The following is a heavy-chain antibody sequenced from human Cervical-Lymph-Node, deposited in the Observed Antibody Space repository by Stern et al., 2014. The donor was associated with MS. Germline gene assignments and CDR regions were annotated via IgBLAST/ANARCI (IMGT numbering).Heavy chain of an antibody. CDR2: INSRSSNI. CDR3: ARSWDRGGYYYGAYDS. J-gene: IGHJ4*02. Sequence: EVQLVESGGGLVKPGGSLRLSCAASGFTFSSYSMNWVRQAPGKGLEWVSSINSRSSNIYYADSVKGRFTISRDNAENSLYLQMNSLRAEDTAVYYGARSWDRGGYYYGAYDSWGQGTLVIVSS. D-gene: IGHD3-22*01. V-gene: IGHV3-21*01. CDR1: GFTFSSYS.